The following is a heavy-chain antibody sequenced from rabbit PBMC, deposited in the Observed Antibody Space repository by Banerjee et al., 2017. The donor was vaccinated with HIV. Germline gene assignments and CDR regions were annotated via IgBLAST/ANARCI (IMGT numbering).Heavy chain of an antibody. Sequence: QEQLEESGGDLVKPEGSLTITCTASGFSFSNKYVMCWVRQAPGKGLEWIACINTSSGNTVYATWAKGRLTISKTSSTTVTLQMTSLTAADTATYFCARSDASSGGDYSYYFNLWGQGTLVTVS. CDR3: ARSDASSGGDYSYYFNL. CDR1: GFSFSNKYV. J-gene: IGHJ4*01. D-gene: IGHD1-1*01. V-gene: IGHV1S45*01. CDR2: INTSSGNT.